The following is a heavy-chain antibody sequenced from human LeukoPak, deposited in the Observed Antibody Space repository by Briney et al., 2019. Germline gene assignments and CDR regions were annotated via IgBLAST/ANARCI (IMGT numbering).Heavy chain of an antibody. J-gene: IGHJ5*02. CDR1: GGSVSSGSYY. Sequence: SETLSLTCTVSGGSVSSGSYYWSWIRQPPGKGLEWIGYIYYSGSTNYNPSLKRRVTISVDTSKNQFSLKLSSVTAADTAVYCCARGNYCSGGSCYWFDPWGQGTLVTVSS. CDR3: ARGNYCSGGSCYWFDP. V-gene: IGHV4-61*01. D-gene: IGHD2-15*01. CDR2: IYYSGST.